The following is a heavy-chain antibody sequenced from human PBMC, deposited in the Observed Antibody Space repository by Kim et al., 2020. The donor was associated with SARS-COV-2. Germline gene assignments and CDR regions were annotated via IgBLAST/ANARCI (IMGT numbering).Heavy chain of an antibody. CDR3: AREPFLGIFYDFWSGGTQPGQFDY. D-gene: IGHD3-3*01. CDR2: TYYRSKWYN. J-gene: IGHJ4*02. V-gene: IGHV6-1*01. Sequence: SQTLSLTCAISGDSVSSNSAAWNWIRQSPSRGLEWLGRTYYRSKWYNDYAVSVKSRITINPDTSKNQFSLQLNSVTPEDTAVYYCAREPFLGIFYDFWSGGTQPGQFDYWGQGTLVTVSS. CDR1: GDSVSSNSAA.